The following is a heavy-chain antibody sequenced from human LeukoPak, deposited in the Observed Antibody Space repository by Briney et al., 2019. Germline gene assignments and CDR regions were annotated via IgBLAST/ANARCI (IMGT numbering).Heavy chain of an antibody. CDR2: INNDGTTT. CDR3: ARVTGLGTNEYYHH. V-gene: IGHV3-74*01. D-gene: IGHD3-10*01. J-gene: IGHJ1*01. CDR1: GLILSNSW. Sequence: GGSLRLSCAASGLILSNSWMHWVRQAPGKGLVWVSRINNDGTTTNYADSVKGRFTISKDNAKNTLYLQMNSLRAEDTAIYYCARVTGLGTNEYYHHWGQGTLVTVSS.